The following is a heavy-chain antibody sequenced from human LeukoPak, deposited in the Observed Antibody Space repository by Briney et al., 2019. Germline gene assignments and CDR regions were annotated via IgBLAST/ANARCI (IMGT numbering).Heavy chain of an antibody. D-gene: IGHD3-10*01. CDR2: ISPYNDNT. CDR1: GYTFTNYG. CDR3: ARSHSGSLRAPFDY. J-gene: IGHJ4*02. Sequence: ASVKVSYTASGYTFTNYGLIWVRQALGQGLEWMGRISPYNDNTKYGQKFQDRVTMTTDKTTNTAYMELRTLRSDDTAVYYCARSHSGSLRAPFDYWGQGTLVTVSS. V-gene: IGHV1-18*01.